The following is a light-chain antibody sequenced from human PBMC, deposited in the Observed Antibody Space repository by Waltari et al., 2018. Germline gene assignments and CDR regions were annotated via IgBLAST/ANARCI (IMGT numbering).Light chain of an antibody. V-gene: IGKV2-30*01. CDR3: QQYGSSPPYS. CDR1: QSLVYSDGNTY. J-gene: IGKJ2*03. CDR2: GAS. Sequence: DVVMTQSPLSLPVTLGQPASNSCRSSQSLVYSDGNTYLNWYQQKPGQAPRLLIYGASNRAPGIPDRFSGSGSGTDYTLTISRVGPEDLAVYYCQQYGSSPPYSFGQGTKLEIK.